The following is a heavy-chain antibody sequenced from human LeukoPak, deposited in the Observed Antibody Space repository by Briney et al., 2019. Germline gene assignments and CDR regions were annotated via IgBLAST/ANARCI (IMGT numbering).Heavy chain of an antibody. D-gene: IGHD5-18*01. CDR3: ARDRGYSYGYDAFDI. J-gene: IGHJ3*02. V-gene: IGHV4-34*01. Sequence: SETLSLTCAVYGGSFSGYYWSWIRQPPGKGLEWIGEINHSGSINYNPSLKSRVTISVDTSKNQFSLKLSSVTAADTAVYYCARDRGYSYGYDAFDIWGQGTMVTVSS. CDR1: GGSFSGYY. CDR2: INHSGSI.